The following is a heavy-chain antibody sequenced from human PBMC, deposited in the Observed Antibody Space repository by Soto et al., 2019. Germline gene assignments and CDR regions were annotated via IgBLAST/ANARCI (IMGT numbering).Heavy chain of an antibody. D-gene: IGHD1-26*01. V-gene: IGHV4-34*01. CDR1: GGTFSGYY. CDR3: ARRKYSSGIFYVDTHFDY. CDR2: INHTGST. J-gene: IGHJ4*02. Sequence: PGGTLTLTCAVYGGTFSGYYWTWIRQPPGKGLEWIGEINHTGSTNYNPSLKSRVTISVDPSKNQFSLKLSSVTAADTALYYCARRKYSSGIFYVDTHFDYWGQGTLVTVSS.